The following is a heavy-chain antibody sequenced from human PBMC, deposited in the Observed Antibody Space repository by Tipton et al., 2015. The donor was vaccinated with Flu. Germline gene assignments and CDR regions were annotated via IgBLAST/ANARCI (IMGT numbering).Heavy chain of an antibody. CDR1: GYSISSGYY. CDR3: ARTVRYSYGFGY. CDR2: IYHSGST. V-gene: IGHV4-38-2*01. D-gene: IGHD5-18*01. Sequence: TLSLTCAVSGYSISSGYYWGWIRQPPGKGLEWIGSIYHSGSTYYNPSLKSRVTISVDTSKNQFSLKLSSVTAADTAVYYCARTVRYSYGFGYWGQGTLVTVSS. J-gene: IGHJ4*02.